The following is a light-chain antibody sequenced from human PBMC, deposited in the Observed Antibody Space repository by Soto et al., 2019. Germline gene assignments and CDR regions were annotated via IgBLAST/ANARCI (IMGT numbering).Light chain of an antibody. J-gene: IGKJ5*01. CDR2: DST. CDR3: QQRNVWPPIT. Sequence: VLTQSPATMSLSPGERATLSCRASQSIHTSLAWYQQKSGKPPRLVIYDSTLRANGVPDRFGGSRSGTEFTLTIHSLEPEDFAVYYCQQRNVWPPITFGQGTRLEI. V-gene: IGKV3-11*01. CDR1: QSIHTS.